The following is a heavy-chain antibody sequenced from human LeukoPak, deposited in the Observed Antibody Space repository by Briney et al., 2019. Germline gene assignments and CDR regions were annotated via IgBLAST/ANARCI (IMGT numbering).Heavy chain of an antibody. Sequence: GGSLRLSCAASGFTFSSYAMTWVRQAAGKGLEWVSTISSSGGGTYYADSVKGRFTISRDNSKNTLYLQLSSLRAEDTAVYYCAKSNIVAMSDSWGQGTLVTVSS. J-gene: IGHJ4*02. V-gene: IGHV3-23*01. CDR3: AKSNIVAMSDS. CDR1: GFTFSSYA. D-gene: IGHD5-12*01. CDR2: ISSSGGGT.